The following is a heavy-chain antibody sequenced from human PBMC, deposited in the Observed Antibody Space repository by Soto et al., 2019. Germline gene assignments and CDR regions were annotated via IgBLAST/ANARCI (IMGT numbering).Heavy chain of an antibody. J-gene: IGHJ4*02. V-gene: IGHV1-69*01. Sequence: QVQLVQSGAEVKKPGSSGKVSCKASGGTFSSYSINWVRQAPGQGLEWMGEIIPIFGTANYAQKFQGRVTSTEDESTSTVYMELSSLRSEDTAVYYCARDGGRHSGGIDYWGQGTLVTVSS. CDR2: IIPIFGTA. D-gene: IGHD1-26*01. CDR3: ARDGGRHSGGIDY. CDR1: GGTFSSYS.